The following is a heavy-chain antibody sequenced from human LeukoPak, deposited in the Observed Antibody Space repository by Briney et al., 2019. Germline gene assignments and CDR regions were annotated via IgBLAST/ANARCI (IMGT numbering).Heavy chain of an antibody. CDR1: GYTFTGYY. CDR2: INPNSGGT. J-gene: IGHJ4*02. V-gene: IGHV1-2*02. Sequence: ASVKVSCKASGYTFTGYYMHWVRQAPGQGLGWMGWINPNSGGTNYAQKFQGRVAMTRVESSSTAYMVLSRVRSDAPAVYYCAREERILGYCSGGSCYPVNLVDYWGQGTLVTVSS. D-gene: IGHD2-15*01. CDR3: AREERILGYCSGGSCYPVNLVDY.